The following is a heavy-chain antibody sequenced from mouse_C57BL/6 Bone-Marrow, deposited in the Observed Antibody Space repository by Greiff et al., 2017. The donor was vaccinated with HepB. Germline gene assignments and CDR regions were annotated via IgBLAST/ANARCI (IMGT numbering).Heavy chain of an antibody. Sequence: QVQLQQSDAELVKPGASVKISCKVSGYTFTDHTIHWMKQRPEQGLEWIGYIYPRDGSTKYNEKFKGKATLTADKSSSTAYMQLNSLTSEDSAVYFCARGGVYDYHYYAMDYWGQGTSVTVSS. CDR2: IYPRDGST. CDR1: GYTFTDHT. CDR3: ARGGVYDYHYYAMDY. D-gene: IGHD2-4*01. V-gene: IGHV1-78*01. J-gene: IGHJ4*01.